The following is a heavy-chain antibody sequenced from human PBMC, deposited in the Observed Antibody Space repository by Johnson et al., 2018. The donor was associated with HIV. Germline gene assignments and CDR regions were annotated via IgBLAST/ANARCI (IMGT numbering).Heavy chain of an antibody. CDR1: GFTVSSYY. V-gene: IGHV3-66*02. D-gene: IGHD3-10*01. CDR3: SRYYFGGGSYYNPDAVDI. J-gene: IGHJ3*02. Sequence: MLLVESGGGLVRQGASLRLSCAASGFTVSSYYMSWVRQAPGKGLEWVSVIYSGGTTSYADSVKGRFTISRDNSKNTLFLQMNTLRAEDTAVYYCSRYYFGGGSYYNPDAVDIWGQGTMVIVSS. CDR2: IYSGGTT.